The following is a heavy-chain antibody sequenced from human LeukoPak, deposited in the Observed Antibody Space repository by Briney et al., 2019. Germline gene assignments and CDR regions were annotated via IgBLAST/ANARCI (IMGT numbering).Heavy chain of an antibody. J-gene: IGHJ4*02. D-gene: IGHD3-22*01. Sequence: SETLSLTCAVSGGSISSSNWWSWVRQPPGKGLEWIGEIYHSGSTNYNPSLKSRVTMSVDTSKNQFSLKLSSVTAADTAVYYCATEYYYDSSGYYSLAYWGQGTLVTVSS. V-gene: IGHV4-4*02. CDR1: GGSISSSNW. CDR3: ATEYYYDSSGYYSLAY. CDR2: IYHSGST.